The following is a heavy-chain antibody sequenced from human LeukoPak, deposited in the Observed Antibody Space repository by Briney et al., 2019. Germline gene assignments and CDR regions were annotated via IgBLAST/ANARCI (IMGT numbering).Heavy chain of an antibody. J-gene: IGHJ4*02. CDR1: GFTFSSYA. D-gene: IGHD3-9*01. V-gene: IGHV3-23*01. CDR2: ITGSGAST. CDR3: ARPHYDILTGYMYYFDY. Sequence: PGASLRLSCAASGFTFSSYAMTWVRQAPGKGLEWVSHITGSGASTCCADSVKGRFTISRDNSNNSLYLQMNSLRADDTAVYYCARPHYDILTGYMYYFDYWGQGTLVTVSS.